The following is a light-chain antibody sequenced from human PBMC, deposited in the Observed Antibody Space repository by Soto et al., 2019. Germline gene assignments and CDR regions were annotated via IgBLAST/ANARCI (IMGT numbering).Light chain of an antibody. J-gene: IGLJ1*01. V-gene: IGLV2-14*03. Sequence: QSVLTQPASVSGSLGQSITISCTGTSSDIGAYNYVSWYQHHPGKAPKFIIYDVSNRPSGVSDRFSGSKSGNTASLTISRLQAEDEADYYCNSYTSSSTYVFGTGTKATV. CDR2: DVS. CDR1: SSDIGAYNY. CDR3: NSYTSSSTYV.